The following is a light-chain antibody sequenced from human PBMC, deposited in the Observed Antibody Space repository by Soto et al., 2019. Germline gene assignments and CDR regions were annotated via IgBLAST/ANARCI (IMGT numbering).Light chain of an antibody. J-gene: IGKJ2*01. CDR3: QQRYNWPPYT. V-gene: IGKV3-11*01. CDR2: DAS. Sequence: EIVLTQSPATLSLSPGGRATLSCRASQSISRSLGWYQQKPGQAPRLLIYDASNRPTGIPARFSGSGSGTDFTLTISSLEPEDFAVYYCQQRYNWPPYTFGQGTRLEIK. CDR1: QSISRS.